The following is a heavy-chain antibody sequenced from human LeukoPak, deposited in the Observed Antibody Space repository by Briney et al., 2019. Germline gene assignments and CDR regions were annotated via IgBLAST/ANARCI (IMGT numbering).Heavy chain of an antibody. Sequence: GASVKVSCKASGYTFTSYHMHWVRQAPGQGLEWMGIINPSGGSTNCAQRFRGRVTMTRDMSTGTVYMELSSLTSEDTAVYYCAREAITIFGLVRTQTTKGPHRFDPWGQGTLVTVSS. V-gene: IGHV1-46*01. CDR1: GYTFTSYH. J-gene: IGHJ5*02. D-gene: IGHD3-3*01. CDR3: AREAITIFGLVRTQTTKGPHRFDP. CDR2: INPSGGST.